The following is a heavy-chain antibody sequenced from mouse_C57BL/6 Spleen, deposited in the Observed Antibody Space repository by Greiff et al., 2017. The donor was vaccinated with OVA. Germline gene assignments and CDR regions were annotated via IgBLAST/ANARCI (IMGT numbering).Heavy chain of an antibody. D-gene: IGHD1-1*01. CDR2: ISSGGSYT. J-gene: IGHJ4*01. CDR3: ARQRVITTVVGGMDY. V-gene: IGHV5-6*01. CDR1: GFTFSSYG. Sequence: EVHLVESGGDLVKPGGSLKLSCAASGFTFSSYGMSWVRPTPDKRLEWVATISSGGSYTYYPDSVKGRFTISRDNAKNTLYLQMSSLKSEDTAMYYCARQRVITTVVGGMDYWGQGTSVTVSS.